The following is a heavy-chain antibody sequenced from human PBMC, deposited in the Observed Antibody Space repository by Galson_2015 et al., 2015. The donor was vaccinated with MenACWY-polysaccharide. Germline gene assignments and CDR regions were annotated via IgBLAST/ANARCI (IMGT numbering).Heavy chain of an antibody. J-gene: IGHJ5*02. V-gene: IGHV4-59*01. CDR3: ARIGGMNKGNYYNYGWFDP. Sequence: ETLSLTCTVSGGSMSTYHWSWIRQPPGKGLEWSGWIHHRGRNKQSPSLKSRVTISVDTSENQFSLKLSSVTTADTAVYYCARIGGMNKGNYYNYGWFDPWGQGTLVTVSS. CDR2: IHHRGRN. D-gene: IGHD3-22*01. CDR1: GGSMSTYH.